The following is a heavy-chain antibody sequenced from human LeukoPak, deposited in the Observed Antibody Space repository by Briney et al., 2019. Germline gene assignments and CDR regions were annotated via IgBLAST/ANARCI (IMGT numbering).Heavy chain of an antibody. V-gene: IGHV3-7*01. CDR3: ARDIGATNWFDP. D-gene: IGHD1-26*01. CDR2: IKEDGSEK. J-gene: IGHJ5*02. CDR1: GFTFSSYW. Sequence: PGGSLRLSCAASGFTFSSYWMSWVRQAPGKGLEWVGNIKEDGSEKYHVDSVEGRFLISRDNAKNSLYLQMSSLGAEDTAVYYCARDIGATNWFDPCGQGTLVTVSS.